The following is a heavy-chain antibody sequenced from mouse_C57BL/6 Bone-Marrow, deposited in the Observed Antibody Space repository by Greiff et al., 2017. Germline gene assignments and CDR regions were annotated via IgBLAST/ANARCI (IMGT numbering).Heavy chain of an antibody. CDR1: GFTFSDYG. D-gene: IGHD1-1*01. V-gene: IGHV5-17*01. Sequence: DVQLVESGGGLVKPGGSLKLSCAASGFTFSDYGMHWVRQAPEKGLEWVAYISSGSSTIYYADTVKGRFTISRDNAKNTLFLQMTSLRSEDTAMYYCARSSYGWFAYWGQGTLVTVSA. J-gene: IGHJ3*01. CDR2: ISSGSSTI. CDR3: ARSSYGWFAY.